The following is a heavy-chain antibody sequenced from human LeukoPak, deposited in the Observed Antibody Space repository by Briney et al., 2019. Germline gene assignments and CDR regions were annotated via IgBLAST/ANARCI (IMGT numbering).Heavy chain of an antibody. CDR1: GFSFSSQW. CDR2: IKEVGREK. CDR3: ARAFS. V-gene: IGHV3-7*01. Sequence: PGGCLRLSCAASGFSFSSQWASWVRHAHGEGLGWVGNIKEVGREKSYVDSVKGRFTISRDNAKNSLYLQMNSRRAEDTAVYYCARAFSWGQGTLVTVSS. J-gene: IGHJ5*02. D-gene: IGHD3-16*01.